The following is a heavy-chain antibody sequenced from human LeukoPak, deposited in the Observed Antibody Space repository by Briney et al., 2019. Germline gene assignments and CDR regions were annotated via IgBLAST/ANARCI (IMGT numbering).Heavy chain of an antibody. CDR2: IKQDGSEK. Sequence: GGSLRLSCAASGFTFSSYWLSWVRQAPGKGLEWVANIKQDGSEKYYVDSVKGRFTISRDNSKNSLYLQMNSLRAEDTAVYYCARDSGGYYFDYWGQGTLVTVSS. J-gene: IGHJ4*02. D-gene: IGHD3-16*01. CDR1: GFTFSSYW. CDR3: ARDSGGYYFDY. V-gene: IGHV3-7*01.